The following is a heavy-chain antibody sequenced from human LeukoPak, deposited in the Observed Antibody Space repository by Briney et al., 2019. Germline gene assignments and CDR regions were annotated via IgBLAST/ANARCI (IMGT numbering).Heavy chain of an antibody. CDR1: GLSVTSNY. CDR2: LYSEGRT. V-gene: IGHV3-53*01. Sequence: GGSLRLSCAASGLSVTSNYMNWVRQAPGKGLEWVAVLYSEGRTYYADSVKGRFTISRDNSKNTLYLQMNSVRAEDTAIYYCTTPPGGTYNHWGQGTLVSVSS. D-gene: IGHD5-24*01. J-gene: IGHJ4*02. CDR3: TTPPGGTYNH.